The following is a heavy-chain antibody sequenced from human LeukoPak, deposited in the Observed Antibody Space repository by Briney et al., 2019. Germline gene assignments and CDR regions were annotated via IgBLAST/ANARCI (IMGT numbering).Heavy chain of an antibody. CDR3: ARVGRGSDFDY. D-gene: IGHD1-26*01. V-gene: IGHV4-59*01. CDR1: GGSINSYY. J-gene: IGHJ4*02. Sequence: PSETLSLTCTVSGGSINSYYWNWFRQPPGKGLEWIGYIYYSGSTNYNPSLKSRVTISVDTSKNRFSLKLSSVTAADTAVYYCARVGRGSDFDYWGQGTLVTVSS. CDR2: IYYSGST.